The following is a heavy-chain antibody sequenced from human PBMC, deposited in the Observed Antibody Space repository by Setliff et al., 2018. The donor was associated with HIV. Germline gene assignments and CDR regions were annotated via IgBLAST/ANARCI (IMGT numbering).Heavy chain of an antibody. D-gene: IGHD3-22*01. Sequence: PGESLKISCKGSGYYFTNYWIGWVRQMPGKGLEWMGIIYPGDSDTRYSPSFQGQVTISADKSISTAYLQWSSLKASDTAIYYCARHSGGWDYYDSSGFSAPDFWGQGTLVTVSS. CDR1: GYYFTNYW. V-gene: IGHV5-51*01. J-gene: IGHJ4*02. CDR3: ARHSGGWDYYDSSGFSAPDF. CDR2: IYPGDSDT.